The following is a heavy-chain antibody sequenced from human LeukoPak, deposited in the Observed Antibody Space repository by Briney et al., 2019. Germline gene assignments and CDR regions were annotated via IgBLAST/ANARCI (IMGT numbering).Heavy chain of an antibody. CDR1: GGSISSYY. J-gene: IGHJ5*02. Sequence: SETLSLTCTVSGGSISSYYWSWIRQPAEKGLEWIGRVYSSGSTNYNPSLKSRVTMSVDTSKNQFSLKLSSVSAADTAVYYCARDTAITNWFDPWGQGTLVTVSS. CDR3: ARDTAITNWFDP. CDR2: VYSSGST. V-gene: IGHV4-4*07. D-gene: IGHD5-18*01.